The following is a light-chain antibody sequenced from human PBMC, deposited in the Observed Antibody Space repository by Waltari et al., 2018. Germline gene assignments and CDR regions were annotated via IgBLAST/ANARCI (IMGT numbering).Light chain of an antibody. CDR2: DAS. J-gene: IGKJ2*01. Sequence: EVVLTQSPATLSLSPGERATLSCRASQNIRYYLGWDQQKPGQAPRLLIYDASNRATGIPARFSGSGSGTDFTLTISSLEPEDFAVYYCQQRSSWPMYTFGQGTKLEIK. V-gene: IGKV3-11*01. CDR3: QQRSSWPMYT. CDR1: QNIRYY.